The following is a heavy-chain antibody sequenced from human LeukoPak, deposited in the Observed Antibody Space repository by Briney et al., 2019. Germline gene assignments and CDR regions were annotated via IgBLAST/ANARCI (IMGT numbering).Heavy chain of an antibody. CDR1: GFTLSSFW. V-gene: IGHV3-7*01. CDR3: AREMVGQQAALDF. D-gene: IGHD6-13*01. CDR2: IKDDGSEK. J-gene: IGHJ4*02. Sequence: GGSLRLSCAASGFTLSSFWMSWVRQAPGKGLEWVGNIKDDGSEKYYADSMKGRFTISRDNARNSLYLQMNSLRAEDTSAYFCAREMVGQQAALDFWGQGTLVAVSS.